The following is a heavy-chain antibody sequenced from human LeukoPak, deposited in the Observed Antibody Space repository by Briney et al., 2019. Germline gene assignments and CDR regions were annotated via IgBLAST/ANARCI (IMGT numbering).Heavy chain of an antibody. J-gene: IGHJ6*03. V-gene: IGHV1-69*13. D-gene: IGHD2-2*02. Sequence: PWASVKVSCKASGGTFSSYAISWVRQAPGQGLEWMGGIIPIFGTANYAQKFQGRVTITADESTSTAYMELSSLRSEDTAVYYCARGDVVVPAAIPVSVYYYYMDVWGKGTTVTVSS. CDR2: IIPIFGTA. CDR1: GGTFSSYA. CDR3: ARGDVVVPAAIPVSVYYYYMDV.